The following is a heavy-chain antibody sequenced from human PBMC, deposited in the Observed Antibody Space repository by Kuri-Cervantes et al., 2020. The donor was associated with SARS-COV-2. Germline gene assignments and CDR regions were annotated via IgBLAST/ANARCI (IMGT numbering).Heavy chain of an antibody. CDR1: GGSISSSSYY. J-gene: IGHJ6*02. V-gene: IGHV4-39*01. Sequence: SETLSLTCTVAGGSISSSSYYWGWIRHPPRKGLEWIGSIYYSGSTYYNPSLKSRVTISVDTSKNQFSLKLSSVTAADTAVYYCARQDIVVVPAAHGDYYYYYGMDVWGQGTTVTVSS. CDR3: ARQDIVVVPAAHGDYYYYYGMDV. CDR2: IYYSGST. D-gene: IGHD2-2*01.